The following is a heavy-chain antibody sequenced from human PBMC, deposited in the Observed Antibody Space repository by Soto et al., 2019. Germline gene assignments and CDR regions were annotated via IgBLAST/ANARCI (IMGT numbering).Heavy chain of an antibody. Sequence: TSVKLSCEASGYTFTSYGISCVRQAPEQGLEWMGWISAYNGNTNYAQKLQGRVTMTTDTSTSTAYMELRSLRSDDTAVYYCARVKLSGASGIAVAGLYFDYWGQGTLVTVSS. V-gene: IGHV1-18*01. CDR3: ARVKLSGASGIAVAGLYFDY. CDR2: ISAYNGNT. J-gene: IGHJ4*02. D-gene: IGHD6-19*01. CDR1: GYTFTSYG.